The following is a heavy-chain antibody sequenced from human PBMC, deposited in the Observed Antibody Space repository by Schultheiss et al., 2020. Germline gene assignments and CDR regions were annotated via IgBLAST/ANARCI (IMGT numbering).Heavy chain of an antibody. V-gene: IGHV3-73*01. CDR2: IRSKANSYAT. CDR1: GFTFSGSA. CDR3: TRQVSGGSCPY. J-gene: IGHJ4*02. D-gene: IGHD2-15*01. Sequence: GGSLGLSCAASGFTFSGSAMHWVRQASGKGLEWVGRIRSKANSYATAYAASVKGRFTISRDDSKNTAYLQMNSLKTEDTAVYYCTRQVSGGSCPYWGQGTLVTVSS.